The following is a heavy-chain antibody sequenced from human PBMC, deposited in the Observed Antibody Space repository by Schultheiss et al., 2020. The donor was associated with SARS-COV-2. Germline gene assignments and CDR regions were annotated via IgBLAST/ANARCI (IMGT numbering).Heavy chain of an antibody. J-gene: IGHJ4*02. CDR3: ARDYYATAGADY. V-gene: IGHV3-23*01. CDR2: ISGSGGST. Sequence: GESLKISCAASGFTFSSYAMSWVRQAPGKGLEWVSAISGSGGSTYYADSVKGRFTISRDNSKNTLYLQMNSLRAEDTAVYYCARDYYATAGADYWGQGTLVTVSS. D-gene: IGHD3-10*01. CDR1: GFTFSSYA.